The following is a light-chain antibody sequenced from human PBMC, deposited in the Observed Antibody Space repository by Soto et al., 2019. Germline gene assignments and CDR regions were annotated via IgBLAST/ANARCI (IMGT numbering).Light chain of an antibody. CDR2: DAS. CDR3: QQYNNWRT. CDR1: QSVSSN. J-gene: IGKJ1*01. V-gene: IGKV3-15*01. Sequence: EIVMTQSPATLSLSPGERATLSCRASQSVSSNLAWYQQKPGQTPRLLIYDASTRATGIPGRFSGSGSGTEFTLTISSLQSEDFAVYYCQQYNNWRTFGQGTKVDIK.